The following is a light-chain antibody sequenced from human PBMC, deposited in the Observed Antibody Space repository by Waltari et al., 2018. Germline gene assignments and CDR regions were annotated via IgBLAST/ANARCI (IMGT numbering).Light chain of an antibody. Sequence: SYVLTQPPSVSVAPRKTARITCGGNNIGSKSVHWYQKKPGQAPVVVIYDKSDRPSGIPERFSGSNSGNTATLTISRVEAGDEADYYCQVWDSSSDPLKVFGGGTKLTVL. CDR1: NIGSKS. CDR3: QVWDSSSDPLKV. CDR2: DKS. J-gene: IGLJ2*01. V-gene: IGLV3-21*04.